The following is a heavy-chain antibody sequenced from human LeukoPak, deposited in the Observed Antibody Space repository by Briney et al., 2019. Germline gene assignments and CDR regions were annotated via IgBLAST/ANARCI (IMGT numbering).Heavy chain of an antibody. V-gene: IGHV3-74*01. CDR2: INPDGSWT. Sequence: GRSLRLSCATSGLTFRNYGMHWVRQTPGKGLVWVSCINPDGSWTLLADSVKGRFAISRDYARNTLYLQMNSLGVEDTAMYYCARYEQRPGVTASDPWSQGTLVTVSS. D-gene: IGHD2-21*02. CDR3: ARYEQRPGVTASDP. CDR1: GLTFRNYG. J-gene: IGHJ5*02.